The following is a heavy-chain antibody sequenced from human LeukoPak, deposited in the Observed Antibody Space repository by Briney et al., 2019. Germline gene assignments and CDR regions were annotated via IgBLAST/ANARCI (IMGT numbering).Heavy chain of an antibody. J-gene: IGHJ4*02. D-gene: IGHD5-12*01. CDR2: INPNNGGT. CDR3: ARVPPGYSGYD. V-gene: IGHV1-2*06. CDR1: GYTFTGYY. Sequence: ASVKVSCKASGYTFTGYYVDWVRQAPGQGLEWMGRINPNNGGTNYAQKFQGRVTITADESTSTAYMELSSLRSEDTAVYYCARVPPGYSGYDWGQGTLVTVSS.